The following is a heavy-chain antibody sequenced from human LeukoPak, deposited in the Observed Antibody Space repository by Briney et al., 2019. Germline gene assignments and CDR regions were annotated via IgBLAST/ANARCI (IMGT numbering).Heavy chain of an antibody. D-gene: IGHD3-22*01. J-gene: IGHJ3*02. CDR3: ARVHYYDRSGYYHYAFDI. Sequence: PSETLSLTCTVSGGSISSGDYYWSWIRQPPGKGLEWIGYIYYSGSTYYNPSLKSRVTISVDTSKNQFSLKLSSVTAADTAVYYCARVHYYDRSGYYHYAFDIWGQGTMVTVSS. CDR2: IYYSGST. V-gene: IGHV4-30-4*08. CDR1: GGSISSGDYY.